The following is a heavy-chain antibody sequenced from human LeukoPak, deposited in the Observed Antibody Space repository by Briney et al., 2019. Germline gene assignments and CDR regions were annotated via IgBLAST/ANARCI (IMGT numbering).Heavy chain of an antibody. CDR2: MNPNSGNT. J-gene: IGHJ4*02. CDR1: GYTFTSYD. D-gene: IGHD4-17*01. CDR3: ARGLPDYGDYEFDY. Sequence: SVKVSCKASGYTFTSYDINWVRQATGQGLEWMGWMNPNSGNTGYAQKFQGRVTITRNTSISTAYMELSSLRSEDTAVYYCARGLPDYGDYEFDYWGQGTLVTVSS. V-gene: IGHV1-8*03.